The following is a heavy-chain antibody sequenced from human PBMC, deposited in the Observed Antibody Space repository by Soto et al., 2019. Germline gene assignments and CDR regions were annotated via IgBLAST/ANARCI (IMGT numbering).Heavy chain of an antibody. Sequence: PSQTLSLTCAISGDSVSSNSAGWNWIRQTPSRGLEWLGRTYYRSKWYFNYAVSVESRITINPDTSKNQFSLKLSSVTAADTAVYYCARVPSELWYYFDYWGQGTLVTVSS. CDR1: GDSVSSNSAG. V-gene: IGHV6-1*01. D-gene: IGHD1-7*01. J-gene: IGHJ4*02. CDR2: TYYRSKWYF. CDR3: ARVPSELWYYFDY.